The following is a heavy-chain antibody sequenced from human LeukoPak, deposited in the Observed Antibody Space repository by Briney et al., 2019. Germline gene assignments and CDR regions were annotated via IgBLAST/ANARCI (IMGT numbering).Heavy chain of an antibody. V-gene: IGHV3-9*01. Sequence: GGSLRLSCAASGFTFDDYAMHWVRQAPGKGLEWVSGISWNSGSIGYADSVKDRFTISRDNAKSSLYLQMNSLRAEDTALYYCATAASFYGSGSYYYVYWGQGTLVTVSS. D-gene: IGHD3-10*01. CDR2: ISWNSGSI. J-gene: IGHJ4*02. CDR1: GFTFDDYA. CDR3: ATAASFYGSGSYYYVY.